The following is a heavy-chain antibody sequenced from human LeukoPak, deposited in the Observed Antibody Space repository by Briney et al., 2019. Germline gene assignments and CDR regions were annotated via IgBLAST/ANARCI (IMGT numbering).Heavy chain of an antibody. V-gene: IGHV1-2*02. CDR1: GYTFTGYY. Sequence: ASVKVSCKASGYTFTGYYMHWVRQAPGQGLEWMGWINPNSGGTNYAQKFQGRVTMTRDTSISTAYMELSRLRSDDTAVYYCASPWGGWFGELIWYFDLWGRGTLVTVSS. CDR2: INPNSGGT. D-gene: IGHD3-10*01. J-gene: IGHJ2*01. CDR3: ASPWGGWFGELIWYFDL.